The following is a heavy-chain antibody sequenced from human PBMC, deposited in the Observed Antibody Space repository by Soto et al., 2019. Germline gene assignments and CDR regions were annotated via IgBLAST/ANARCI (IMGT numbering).Heavy chain of an antibody. V-gene: IGHV1-46*01. CDR1: GYTFTSYY. J-gene: IGHJ6*02. D-gene: IGHD6-13*01. CDR2: INPNGGRA. Sequence: QVQLVQSGAEVKKPGASVKVSCKSSGYTFTSYYLHWVRQAPGQGLEWMGVINPNGGRATYAQTFQGRVTMTSDTSSSTVYMELGSLISEDMAVYYCARAAAPGSGRRVDAWGQGTTVIVSS. CDR3: ARAAAPGSGRRVDA.